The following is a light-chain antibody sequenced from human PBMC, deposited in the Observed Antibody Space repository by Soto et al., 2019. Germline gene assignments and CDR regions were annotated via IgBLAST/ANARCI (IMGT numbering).Light chain of an antibody. J-gene: IGLJ2*01. CDR2: ENY. CDR3: GAWDGSLTGGV. CDR1: SSNIGSYS. Sequence: QSVLTQPPSVSAAPGRKVTISCSGSSSNIGSYSVSWYQQLPGTAPKLLIYENYERPSGIPDRFSGSKSGTSATLGITGLQTGDEADYYCGAWDGSLTGGVFGGGTKVTVL. V-gene: IGLV1-51*02.